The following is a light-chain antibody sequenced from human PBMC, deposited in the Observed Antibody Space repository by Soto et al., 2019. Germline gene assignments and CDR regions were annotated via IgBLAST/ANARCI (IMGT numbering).Light chain of an antibody. Sequence: DVVMTQSPLSLPFTLGQPASISCRSSQSLVHSSGNTYLNWFLQRPGHSPRRLIYQVSNRDSGVPDRFSGSGSGIDSTLKISRVEADDDGVHYCIQGTYWPCAFGQGTKV. CDR1: QSLVHSSGNTY. CDR3: IQGTYWPCA. J-gene: IGKJ1*01. CDR2: QVS. V-gene: IGKV2-30*02.